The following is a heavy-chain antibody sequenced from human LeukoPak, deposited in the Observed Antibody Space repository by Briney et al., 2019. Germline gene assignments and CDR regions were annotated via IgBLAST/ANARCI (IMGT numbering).Heavy chain of an antibody. CDR2: ISGSGGST. Sequence: ETLSLTCAVYGGSFSGYYWSWVRQAPGKGLEWVSAISGSGGSTYYADSVKGRFTISRDNSKNTLYLQMNSLRAEDTAVYYCARRGGYGNWGQGTLVTVSS. CDR1: GGSFSGYY. J-gene: IGHJ4*02. V-gene: IGHV3-23*01. CDR3: ARRGGYGN. D-gene: IGHD3-22*01.